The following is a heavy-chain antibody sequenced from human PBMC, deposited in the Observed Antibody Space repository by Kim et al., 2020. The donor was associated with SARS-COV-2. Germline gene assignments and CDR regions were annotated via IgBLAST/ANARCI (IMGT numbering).Heavy chain of an antibody. Sequence: YVDSVEGRFTISRDNAKNTLYRQMNSLIAEETAVYYCARAIAVAGTGVFYWGQGTLVTVSS. D-gene: IGHD6-19*01. CDR3: ARAIAVAGTGVFY. J-gene: IGHJ4*02. V-gene: IGHV3-74*01.